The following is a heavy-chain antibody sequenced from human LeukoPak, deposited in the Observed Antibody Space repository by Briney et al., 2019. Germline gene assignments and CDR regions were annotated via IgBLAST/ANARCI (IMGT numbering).Heavy chain of an antibody. Sequence: GGSLRRSCAASGFIFSSYWMSWVRQSPGKGLEWVANIKEDGSEQYYVDSVKGRFTISRDDSRNTLYLQMDSLRAEDTAVYFCSKKGQADDYGKPGWGQGTLVTVSS. CDR1: GFIFSSYW. D-gene: IGHD4-17*01. J-gene: IGHJ4*02. V-gene: IGHV3-7*01. CDR3: SKKGQADDYGKPG. CDR2: IKEDGSEQ.